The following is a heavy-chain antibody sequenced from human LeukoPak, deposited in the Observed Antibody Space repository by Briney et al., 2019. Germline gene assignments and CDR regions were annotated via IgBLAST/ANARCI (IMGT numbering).Heavy chain of an antibody. Sequence: SESLSLTCTVSGGSVSTTNYYWDWLRQPPGKGLEWIVYISYSGSTDYNPSLKSLVSISVGTSKNQFSLNLTSVTAADTAVYYCARPKSGYDDWYFDLWGRGTLVTVSS. J-gene: IGHJ2*01. CDR1: GGSVSTTNYY. CDR3: ARPKSGYDDWYFDL. CDR2: ISYSGST. D-gene: IGHD5-12*01. V-gene: IGHV4-61*01.